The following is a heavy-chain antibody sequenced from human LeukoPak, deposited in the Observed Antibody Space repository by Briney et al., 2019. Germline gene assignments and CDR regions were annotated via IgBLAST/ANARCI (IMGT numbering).Heavy chain of an antibody. D-gene: IGHD3-22*01. CDR3: ARDPVVVMLGEGSAGGDY. V-gene: IGHV4-4*07. J-gene: IGHJ4*02. Sequence: KPSETLSLTCTVSGGSISSYYWSWIRQPAGKGLEWIGSIYYSGSTYYNPSLKSRVTISVDTSKNQFSLKLSSVTAADTAVYYCARDPVVVMLGEGSAGGDYWGQGTLVTVSS. CDR2: IYYSGST. CDR1: GGSISSYY.